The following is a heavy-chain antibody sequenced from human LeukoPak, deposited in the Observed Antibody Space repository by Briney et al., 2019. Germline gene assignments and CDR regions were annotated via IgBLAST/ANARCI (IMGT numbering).Heavy chain of an antibody. D-gene: IGHD2-15*01. V-gene: IGHV4-39*07. J-gene: IGHJ4*02. CDR1: GGSISSSSYY. Sequence: SSETLSLTCTVSGGSISSSSYYWGWIRQPPGKGLEWIGSIYYSGSTYYNPSLKSRVTISVDTSKNQFSLKLSSVTAADTAVYYCARDHPYCSGGSCYSGYWGQGTLVTVSS. CDR2: IYYSGST. CDR3: ARDHPYCSGGSCYSGY.